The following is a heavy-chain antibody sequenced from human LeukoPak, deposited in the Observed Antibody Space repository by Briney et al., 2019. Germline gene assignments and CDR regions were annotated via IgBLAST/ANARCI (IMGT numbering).Heavy chain of an antibody. V-gene: IGHV3-53*01. J-gene: IGHJ3*02. D-gene: IGHD3-16*02. Sequence: GGSLRLSCAASGFTVSSHYMSWVRQAPGKGLEWVSLIYSGGSTYYADSVKGRFTISRDNAKNSLYLQMNSLRAEDTAVYYCARDPSMITFGGAIVNDAFDIWGQGTMVTVSS. CDR3: ARDPSMITFGGAIVNDAFDI. CDR1: GFTVSSHY. CDR2: IYSGGST.